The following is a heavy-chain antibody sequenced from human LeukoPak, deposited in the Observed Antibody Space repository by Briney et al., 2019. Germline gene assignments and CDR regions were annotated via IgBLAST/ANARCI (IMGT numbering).Heavy chain of an antibody. CDR1: GGSFSGYY. V-gene: IGHV4-34*01. CDR3: ARGLRGMIVP. CDR2: INHSGST. Sequence: KPSETLSLTCAVYGGSFSGYYWSWIRQPPGKGLEWIGEINHSGSTNYNPSLKSRVTISVGTSKNQFSLKLSSVTAADTAVYYCARGLRGMIVPGGQGTLVTVSS. D-gene: IGHD3-22*01. J-gene: IGHJ4*02.